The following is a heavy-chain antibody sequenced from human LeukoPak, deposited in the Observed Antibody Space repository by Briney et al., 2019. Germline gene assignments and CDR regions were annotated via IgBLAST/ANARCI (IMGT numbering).Heavy chain of an antibody. J-gene: IGHJ6*03. CDR2: INHSGST. CDR1: GGSFSGYY. D-gene: IGHD7-27*01. V-gene: IGHV4-34*01. CDR3: ARQPNLGYYYYYLDV. Sequence: SETLSLTCAVYGGSFSGYYWSWIRQPPGKGLEWIGEINHSGSTNYNPSLKSRVTISVDTSKNQFSLKLSSVTAADTAVYYCARQPNLGYYYYYLDVWAKGPRSPSP.